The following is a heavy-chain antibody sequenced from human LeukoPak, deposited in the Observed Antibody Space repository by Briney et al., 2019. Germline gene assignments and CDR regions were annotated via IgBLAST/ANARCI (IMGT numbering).Heavy chain of an antibody. D-gene: IGHD2-2*01. CDR3: ARDQDIVVVPAADVWFDP. Sequence: PGRSLRLSCAASGFTFSSYAMHWVRQAPGKGLEWVAVIWYDGSNKYYADSVKGRFTISRDNSKNTLYLQMNSLRAEDTAVYYCARDQDIVVVPAADVWFDPWGQGTLVTVSS. CDR1: GFTFSSYA. J-gene: IGHJ5*02. CDR2: IWYDGSNK. V-gene: IGHV3-33*08.